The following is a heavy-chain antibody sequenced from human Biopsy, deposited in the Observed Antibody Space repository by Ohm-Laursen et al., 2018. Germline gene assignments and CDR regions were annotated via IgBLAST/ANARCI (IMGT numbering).Heavy chain of an antibody. CDR1: GFTFSDYQ. CDR3: GRSYGIMAAPVHL. CDR2: ISSGGSTI. Sequence: GSLRLSCAASGFTFSDYQMSWIRQTPGKGLEWVSHISSGGSTIFHADSVKGRFTIPRDDAKGSLYLQMTNLRAEDTAVYYCGRSYGIMAAPVHLWGQGTLVTVSS. D-gene: IGHD3-16*01. V-gene: IGHV3-11*01. J-gene: IGHJ4*01.